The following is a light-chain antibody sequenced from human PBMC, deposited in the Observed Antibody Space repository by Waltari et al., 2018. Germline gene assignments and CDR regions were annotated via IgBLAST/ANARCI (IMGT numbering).Light chain of an antibody. Sequence: EIVMTQSPATLSVSPGERATLSCRASQSVGDALAWYQPIPGQAPRLLIYRASTRATGIPGRFSGSGSGKEFTLTISSLQSEDFAVYSCQQYLKWPLTFGQGTRLE. V-gene: IGKV3-15*01. CDR3: QQYLKWPLT. CDR1: QSVGDA. CDR2: RAS. J-gene: IGKJ5*01.